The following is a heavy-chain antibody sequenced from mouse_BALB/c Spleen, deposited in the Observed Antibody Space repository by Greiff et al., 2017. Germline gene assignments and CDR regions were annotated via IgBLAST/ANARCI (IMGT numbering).Heavy chain of an antibody. D-gene: IGHD5-1-1*01. CDR1: GYTFTDYW. CDR2: IDTSDSYT. Sequence: QVQLQQPGAELVMPGASVKMSCKASGYTFTDYWMHWVKQRPGQGLEWIGAIDTSDSYTSYNQKFKGKATLTVDESSSTAYMQLSSLTSEDSAVYYWAKYFYWGQGTPVTVSA. J-gene: IGHJ3*01. V-gene: IGHV1-69*01. CDR3: AKYFY.